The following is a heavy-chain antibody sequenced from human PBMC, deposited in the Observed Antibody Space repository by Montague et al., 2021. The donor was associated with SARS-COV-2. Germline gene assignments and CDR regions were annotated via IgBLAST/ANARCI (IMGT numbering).Heavy chain of an antibody. V-gene: IGHV4-34*01. CDR2: ISHSGSA. CDR1: GGSFSDYK. Sequence: SETLSLTCAVYGGSFSDYKWTWIRQSPGKGLEWLGQISHSGSANYNPSLKSRVTISVDTAKNQFSLKLNSVNVADTAVSYCTRGAPGYWGQGTLVTVSS. CDR3: TRGAPGY. J-gene: IGHJ4*02.